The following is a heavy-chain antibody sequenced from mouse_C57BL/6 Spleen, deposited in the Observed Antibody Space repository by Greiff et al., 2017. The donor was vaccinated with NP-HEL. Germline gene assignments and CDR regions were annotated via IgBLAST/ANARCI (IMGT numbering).Heavy chain of an antibody. V-gene: IGHV1-59*01. CDR1: GYTFTSYW. D-gene: IGHD3-2*02. CDR2: IDPSDSYT. J-gene: IGHJ2*01. Sequence: VQLQQPGAELVRPGTSVKLSCKASGYTFTSYWMHWVKQRPGQGLEWIGVIDPSDSYTNYNQKFKGKATLTVDTSSSTAYMQRSSLTSEDAAVYYCASRTAQASFDYWGQGTTLTVSS. CDR3: ASRTAQASFDY.